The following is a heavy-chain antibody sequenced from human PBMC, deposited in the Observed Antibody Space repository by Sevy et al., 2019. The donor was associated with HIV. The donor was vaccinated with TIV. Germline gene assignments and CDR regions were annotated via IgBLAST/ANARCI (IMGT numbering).Heavy chain of an antibody. V-gene: IGHV5-51*01. D-gene: IGHD2-2*02. CDR3: ARHDPVGYCSSTSCYSGDY. CDR2: IYPGDSDT. CDR1: GYSFTSYW. J-gene: IGHJ4*02. Sequence: GGSLRLSCKGSGYSFTSYWIGWVRQMPGKGLEWMGIIYPGDSDTRYSPSFQGQVTISADKSISTAYLQWSSLKASDTAMYYCARHDPVGYCSSTSCYSGDYRGQGTLVTVSS.